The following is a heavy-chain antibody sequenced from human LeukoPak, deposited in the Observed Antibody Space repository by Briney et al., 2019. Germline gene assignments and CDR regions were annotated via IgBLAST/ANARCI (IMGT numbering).Heavy chain of an antibody. J-gene: IGHJ1*01. CDR3: ARRIVGATLAEYFQH. D-gene: IGHD1-26*01. CDR1: GVSISSSSYY. V-gene: IGHV4-39*01. CDR2: IYYSGST. Sequence: PSETLSLTGTVSGVSISSSSYYWGWIRQPPGKGLEWIGSIYYSGSTYYNPSLKSRVTISVDTSKNQFSLKLSSVTAADTAVYYCARRIVGATLAEYFQHWGQGTLVTVSS.